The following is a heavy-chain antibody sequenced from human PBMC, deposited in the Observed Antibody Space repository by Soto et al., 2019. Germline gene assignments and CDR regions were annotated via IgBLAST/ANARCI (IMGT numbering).Heavy chain of an antibody. D-gene: IGHD3-10*01. CDR3: APMAPHGSGSYYNDY. CDR2: IIPILGIA. V-gene: IGHV1-69*04. Sequence: ASVKVSCKASGGTFSSYAISWVRQAPGQGLEWMGRIIPILGIANYAQKFQGRVTITADKSTSTAYMELSSLRSEDTALYYCAPMAPHGSGSYYNDYWGQGTLVTVSS. CDR1: GGTFSSYA. J-gene: IGHJ4*02.